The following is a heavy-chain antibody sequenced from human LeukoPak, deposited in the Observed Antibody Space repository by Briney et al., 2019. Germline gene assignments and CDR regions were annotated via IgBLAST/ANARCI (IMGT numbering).Heavy chain of an antibody. CDR2: IYYSGST. J-gene: IGHJ4*02. CDR1: GGSISSSSYY. D-gene: IGHD2-15*01. CDR3: ARAVLSYCSGGSCPYFDY. Sequence: SETLSLTCTVSGGSISSSSYYWGWIRQPPGKGLEWIGSIYYSGSTNYNPSLKSRITISVDTSKNQFSLKLSSVTAADTAIYYCARAVLSYCSGGSCPYFDYWGQGTLVTVSS. V-gene: IGHV4-39*07.